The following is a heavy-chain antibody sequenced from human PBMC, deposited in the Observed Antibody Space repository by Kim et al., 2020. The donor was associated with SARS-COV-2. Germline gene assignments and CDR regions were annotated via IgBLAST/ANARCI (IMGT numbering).Heavy chain of an antibody. J-gene: IGHJ4*02. CDR2: ISSSGDTT. V-gene: IGHV3-48*03. Sequence: GGSLRLSCAASGFTFSTYQMNWARQAPGKGLEWVSYISSSGDTTYYADSVKGRFTISRDNAKNFLCLQMNSLRAEDTAIYYCARTALGDLDYWGQGTLVT. D-gene: IGHD2-21*02. CDR3: ARTALGDLDY. CDR1: GFTFSTYQ.